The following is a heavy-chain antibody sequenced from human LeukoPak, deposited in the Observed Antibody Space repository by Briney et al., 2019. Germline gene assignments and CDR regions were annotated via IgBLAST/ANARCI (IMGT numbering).Heavy chain of an antibody. CDR1: GFTFNSYG. Sequence: GGSLRLSCAASGFTFNSYGMSWVRQAPGKGLEWVSVIHSNGGNTYYADSVKGRFTISRDNSKNTLYLQMNSLRADDTAVYYCAKSYFGSGSYYSGWGQGILVTVSS. CDR2: IHSNGGNT. V-gene: IGHV3-23*01. J-gene: IGHJ4*02. D-gene: IGHD3-10*01. CDR3: AKSYFGSGSYYSG.